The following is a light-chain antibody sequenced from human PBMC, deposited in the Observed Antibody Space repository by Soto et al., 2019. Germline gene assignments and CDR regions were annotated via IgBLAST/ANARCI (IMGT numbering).Light chain of an antibody. J-gene: IGKJ5*01. V-gene: IGKV1-39*01. CDR2: VAS. CDR3: QQSYNTVIT. Sequence: IQVTQSPSSLSASVGDRVTITCRASQGIRNELSWYQQKPGKAPKLLIYVASSLQGGVPSRFSGSGSATDFTLTISSLQPEDFATYYCQQSYNTVITFGQGTRLEIK. CDR1: QGIRNE.